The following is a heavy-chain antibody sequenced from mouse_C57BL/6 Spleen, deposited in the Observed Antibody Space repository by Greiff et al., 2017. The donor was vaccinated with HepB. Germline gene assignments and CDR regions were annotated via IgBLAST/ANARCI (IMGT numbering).Heavy chain of an antibody. CDR1: GYTFTSYG. D-gene: IGHD1-1*01. CDR3: ARRHYYGTPWYFDV. V-gene: IGHV1-81*01. J-gene: IGHJ1*03. CDR2: IYPRSGNT. Sequence: VQLQQSGAELARPGASVKLSCKASGYTFTSYGISWVKQRTGQGLEWIGEIYPRSGNTYYNEKFKGKATLTADKSSSTAYMELRSLTSEDSAVYFCARRHYYGTPWYFDVWGTGTTVTVSS.